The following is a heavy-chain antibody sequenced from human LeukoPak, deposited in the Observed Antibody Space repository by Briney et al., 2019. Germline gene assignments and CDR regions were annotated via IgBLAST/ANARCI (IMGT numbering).Heavy chain of an antibody. V-gene: IGHV4-34*01. CDR3: ARDTTYCYGSGSYGAFDI. J-gene: IGHJ3*02. Sequence: SETLSLTCAVYGGSFSGYYWSWIRQPPGKGPEWIGEINHSGSTNYNPSLKSRVTISVDTSKNQFSLKLSSVTAADTAVYYCARDTTYCYGSGSYGAFDIWGQGTMVTVSS. D-gene: IGHD3-10*01. CDR2: INHSGST. CDR1: GGSFSGYY.